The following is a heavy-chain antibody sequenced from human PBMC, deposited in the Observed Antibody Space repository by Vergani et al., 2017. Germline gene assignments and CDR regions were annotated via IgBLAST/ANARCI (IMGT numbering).Heavy chain of an antibody. CDR3: ARDRGCATISCYFSGAFDY. V-gene: IGHV3-23*04. CDR1: SFSVSSHY. D-gene: IGHD2-2*01. CDR2: ISGSGGFT. Sequence: LVESGGGLVQPGGSLRLSCAASSFSVSSHYMTWVRQAPGEGLEWVSGISGSGGFTYYADSVKGRFTISRDNSKNTLILQMNGLRAEDTAVYYCARDRGCATISCYFSGAFDYWGLGTLVSVSS. J-gene: IGHJ4*02.